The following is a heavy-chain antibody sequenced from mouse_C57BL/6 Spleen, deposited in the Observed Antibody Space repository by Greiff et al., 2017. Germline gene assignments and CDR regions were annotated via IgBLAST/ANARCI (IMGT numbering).Heavy chain of an antibody. J-gene: IGHJ1*03. Sequence: QVQLQQSGAELVKPGASVKISCKASGYAFSSYWMNWVKQRPGKGLEWIGQIYPGDGDTNYNGKFKGKATLTADKSSSTAYMQLSSLTSEDSAVYFCARGDYGSSFGYFDVWGTGTTVTVSS. V-gene: IGHV1-80*01. D-gene: IGHD1-1*01. CDR2: IYPGDGDT. CDR1: GYAFSSYW. CDR3: ARGDYGSSFGYFDV.